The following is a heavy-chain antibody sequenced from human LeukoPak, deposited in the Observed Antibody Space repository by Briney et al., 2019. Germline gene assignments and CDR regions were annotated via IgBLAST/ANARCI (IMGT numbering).Heavy chain of an antibody. CDR3: ARDSRQLVGGGDLDY. CDR2: ISSGSSFI. D-gene: IGHD6-6*01. J-gene: IGHJ4*02. CDR1: GFTFSSYS. Sequence: GGSLRLSCAASGFTFSSYSMNWVRQAPGKGLEWVSSISSGSSFIYYADSVKGRFTISRDNAKISLFLQMNSLRAEDTAMYYCARDSRQLVGGGDLDYWGQGTLVTVSS. V-gene: IGHV3-21*01.